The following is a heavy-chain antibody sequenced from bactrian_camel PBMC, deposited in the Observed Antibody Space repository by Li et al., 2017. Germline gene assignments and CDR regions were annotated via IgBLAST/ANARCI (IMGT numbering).Heavy chain of an antibody. D-gene: IGHD5*01. CDR2: IDGDGST. J-gene: IGHJ6*01. V-gene: IGHV3S53*01. CDR3: AADWGRFCDGTWNYPRGY. Sequence: QVQLVESGGGSVQAGGSLRLSCAGTGIHLSSAFCVGWFRQAPGKERGKVATIDGDGSTSYADSVKGRFTISKDNAKNTLSLQMYSLKPEDTAMYYCAADWGRFCDGTWNYPRGYWGQGTQVTVS. CDR1: GIHLSSAFC.